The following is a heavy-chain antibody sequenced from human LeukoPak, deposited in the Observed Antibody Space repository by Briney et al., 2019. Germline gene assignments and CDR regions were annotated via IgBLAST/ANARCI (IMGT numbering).Heavy chain of an antibody. CDR1: GFTVSSNY. CDR2: IYSGGST. D-gene: IGHD3-9*01. CDR3: ARDLTGLTGYLN. V-gene: IGHV3-66*01. Sequence: PGGSLRLSCAASGFTVSSNYMSWVRQAPGKGLEWVSVIYSGGSTYYADPVKGRFTISRDNSKNTLYLQMNSLRAEDTAVYYCARDLTGLTGYLNWGQGTLVTVSS. J-gene: IGHJ4*02.